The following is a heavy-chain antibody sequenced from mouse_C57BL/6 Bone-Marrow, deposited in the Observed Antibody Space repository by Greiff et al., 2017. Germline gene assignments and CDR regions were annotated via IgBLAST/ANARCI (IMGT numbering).Heavy chain of an antibody. V-gene: IGHV1-55*01. Sequence: QVHVKQPGAELVKPGASVKMSCKASGYTFTSYWITWVKQRPGQGLEWIGDIYPGSGSTNYNAKFKSKATLTVDTSSSTAYMQLSSLTSEDSAVYYCAREDSSGYCFDYWGQGTTLTVSS. CDR3: AREDSSGYCFDY. J-gene: IGHJ2*01. D-gene: IGHD3-2*02. CDR1: GYTFTSYW. CDR2: IYPGSGST.